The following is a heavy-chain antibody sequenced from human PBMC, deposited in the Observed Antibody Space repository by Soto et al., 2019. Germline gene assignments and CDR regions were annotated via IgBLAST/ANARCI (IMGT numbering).Heavy chain of an antibody. CDR2: IYYSGST. CDR1: GGSISSFY. Sequence: QVQLQESGPGLVKPSETLSLTCTVSGGSISSFYWSWIRQPPGKGLEWIGYIYYSGSTNYNPSLKSRVTISVDTSKNQFSLKLSSVTAADTAVYYCARVRWFNYYYMDVWGKGTTVTVSS. V-gene: IGHV4-59*08. J-gene: IGHJ6*03. D-gene: IGHD2-15*01. CDR3: ARVRWFNYYYMDV.